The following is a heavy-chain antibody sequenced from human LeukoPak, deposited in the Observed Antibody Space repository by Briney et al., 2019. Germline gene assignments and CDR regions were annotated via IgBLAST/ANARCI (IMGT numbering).Heavy chain of an antibody. J-gene: IGHJ4*02. Sequence: GGSLRLSCAASGFTFSSYGMHWVRQAPGKGLEWVAVIWYDGSNKYYADSVKGRFTISRDNSKNTLYLQMNSLRAEDTAVYYCARGFAISMYFDYWGQGTLVTVSS. CDR2: IWYDGSNK. CDR3: ARGFAISMYFDY. V-gene: IGHV3-33*01. CDR1: GFTFSSYG. D-gene: IGHD5-24*01.